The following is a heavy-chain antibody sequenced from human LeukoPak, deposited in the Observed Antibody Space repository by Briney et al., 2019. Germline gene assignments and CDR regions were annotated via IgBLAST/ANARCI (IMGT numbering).Heavy chain of an antibody. CDR2: INHSGST. CDR1: GGSFSGYY. CDR3: ARGTSTMVRGVKRGSNWFDP. D-gene: IGHD3-10*01. Sequence: PSETLFLTCAVYGGSFSGYYWSWIRQPPGKGLEWIGEINHSGSTNYNPSLKSRVTISVDTSKNQFSLKLSSVTAADTAVYYCARGTSTMVRGVKRGSNWFDPWGQGTLVTVSS. J-gene: IGHJ5*02. V-gene: IGHV4-34*01.